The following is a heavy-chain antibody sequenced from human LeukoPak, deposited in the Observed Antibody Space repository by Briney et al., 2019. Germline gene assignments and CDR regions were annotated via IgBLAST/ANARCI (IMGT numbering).Heavy chain of an antibody. CDR2: IYHSGST. J-gene: IGHJ4*02. D-gene: IGHD3-16*02. V-gene: IGHV4-39*07. CDR1: GDSISSSSSY. Sequence: PSETLSLTCTVSGDSISSSSSYWGWIRQPPGKGLEWIGSIYHSGSTHYNPSLKSRVTILVDTSKNQFSLKLSSVTAADTAVYYCARDHYVWGSYRPYYFDYWGQGTLVTVSS. CDR3: ARDHYVWGSYRPYYFDY.